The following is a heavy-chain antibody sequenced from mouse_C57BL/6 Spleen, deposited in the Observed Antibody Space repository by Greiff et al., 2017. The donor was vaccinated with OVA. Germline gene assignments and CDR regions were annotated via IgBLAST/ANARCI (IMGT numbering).Heavy chain of an antibody. Sequence: VQLQQSGAELVKPGASVKISCKASGYAFSSYWMNWVKPGPGKGLEGSGQVYPGKGYTNHHGKFKGKATLTADKTSSTAYMQRSSLTSEDSAVYFCASPGSSYGYFDVWGTGTTVTVSS. CDR3: ASPGSSYGYFDV. CDR1: GYAFSSYW. V-gene: IGHV1-80*01. J-gene: IGHJ1*03. D-gene: IGHD1-1*01. CDR2: VYPGKGYT.